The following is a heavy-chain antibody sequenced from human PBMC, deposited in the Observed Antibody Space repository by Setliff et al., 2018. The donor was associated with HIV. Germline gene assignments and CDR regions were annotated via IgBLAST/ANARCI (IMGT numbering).Heavy chain of an antibody. CDR2: INPNGDT. CDR1: GGSFSGHF. V-gene: IGHV4-34*01. Sequence: SETLSLTCAVYGGSFSGHFWTWIRQPPGKGLEWIGNINPNGDTNYNYISSMKGRLTLSLDTSKNQFSLTLRSVTAADTAVYYCASLLVFPAGGLFDFWGHGNLVTVSS. J-gene: IGHJ4*01. D-gene: IGHD1-26*01. CDR3: ASLLVFPAGGLFDF.